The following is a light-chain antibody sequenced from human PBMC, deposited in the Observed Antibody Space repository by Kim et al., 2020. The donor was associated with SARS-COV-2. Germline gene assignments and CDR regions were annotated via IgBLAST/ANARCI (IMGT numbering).Light chain of an antibody. CDR1: SLRSYY. Sequence: SSELTQDPAVSVALGQTVRITCQGDSLRSYYATWYQQKPRQAPLLVIYGRNNRPSGIPDRFSGSTSGNTASLTISGAQAEYEADFYCQSRDSGGKVVFGGGTQLTVL. CDR2: GRN. CDR3: QSRDSGGKVV. J-gene: IGLJ2*01. V-gene: IGLV3-19*01.